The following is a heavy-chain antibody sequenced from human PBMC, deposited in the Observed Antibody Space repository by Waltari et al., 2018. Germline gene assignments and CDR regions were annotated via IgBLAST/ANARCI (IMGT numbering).Heavy chain of an antibody. J-gene: IGHJ6*02. Sequence: VQLVQSGAEVKTPGASVKFSCKVSGSTLPELSMPWWRQAPGKGLEWMGGVEPEDGETIYAQKFQGRVTMTEDTSTDTAYMELSSLRSEDTAVYDCATNPEKTFGDVWGQGTTVTVSS. CDR3: ATNPEKTFGDV. D-gene: IGHD3-3*01. CDR1: GSTLPELS. CDR2: VEPEDGET. V-gene: IGHV1-24*01.